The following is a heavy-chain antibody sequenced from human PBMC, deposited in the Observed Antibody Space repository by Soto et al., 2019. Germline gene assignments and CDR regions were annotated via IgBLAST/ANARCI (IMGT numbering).Heavy chain of an antibody. J-gene: IGHJ4*02. CDR3: ARVWGSRVRVVVPAAAPDY. Sequence: ASVKVSCKASGYTFTSYYMHWVRQAPGQGLEWMGIINPSGGSTSYAQKFQGRVTMTRDTSTSTVYMELSSLRSEDTAVYYCARVWGSRVRVVVPAAAPDYWGQGTLVTVSS. CDR2: INPSGGST. V-gene: IGHV1-46*01. CDR1: GYTFTSYY. D-gene: IGHD2-2*01.